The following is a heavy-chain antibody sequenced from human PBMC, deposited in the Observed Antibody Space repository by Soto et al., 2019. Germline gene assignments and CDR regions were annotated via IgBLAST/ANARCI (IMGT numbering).Heavy chain of an antibody. CDR2: ISYDGSNK. J-gene: IGHJ4*02. V-gene: IGHV3-30-3*01. CDR3: ARSPLLVAPPDR. CDR1: GFTFSSYA. D-gene: IGHD5-12*01. Sequence: QVQLVESGGGVVQPGRSLRLSCAASGFTFSSYAMHWVRQAPGKGLEWVAVISYDGSNKYYADSVKGRFTISRDNSKNTLYLQMNSLRAEDTAVYYCARSPLLVAPPDRWGQGTLVTVSS.